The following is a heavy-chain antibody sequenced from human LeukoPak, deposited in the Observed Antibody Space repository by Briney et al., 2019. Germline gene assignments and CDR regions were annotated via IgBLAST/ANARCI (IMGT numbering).Heavy chain of an antibody. D-gene: IGHD3-10*01. V-gene: IGHV1-8*02. CDR2: MNPNSGNT. J-gene: IGHJ4*02. Sequence: GASVKVSCKASGYTFTSYGISWVRQAPGQGLEWMGWMNPNSGNTGYAQRFQGRVTMTRNPSISTAYMELSSLRSEDTAIYYCARESGFYGSGSRYWGQGNLVTVSS. CDR1: GYTFTSYG. CDR3: ARESGFYGSGSRY.